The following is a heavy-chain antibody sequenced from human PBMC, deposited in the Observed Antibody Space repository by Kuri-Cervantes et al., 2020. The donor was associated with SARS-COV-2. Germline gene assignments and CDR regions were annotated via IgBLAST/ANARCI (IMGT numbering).Heavy chain of an antibody. CDR1: GFTFSSYA. CDR3: ARVSWLTDAFDI. J-gene: IGHJ3*02. Sequence: GESLKISCAASGFTFSSYAMSWVRQAPGKGLEWVSAISGSGGSTYYADSVKGRFTISRDNSKNSLYLQMNSLRDEDTAVYYCARVSWLTDAFDIWGQGTMATVSS. V-gene: IGHV3-23*01. D-gene: IGHD3-22*01. CDR2: ISGSGGST.